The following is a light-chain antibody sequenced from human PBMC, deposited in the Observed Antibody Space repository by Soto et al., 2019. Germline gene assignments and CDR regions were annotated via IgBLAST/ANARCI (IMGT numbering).Light chain of an antibody. J-gene: IGKJ4*01. V-gene: IGKV1-5*03. CDR2: KAS. CDR1: QSISSW. Sequence: DIHMTHSPSTPSSSVVGRVTSTFPASQSISSWLAWYQQKPGKAPKLLIYKASSLESGVPSRFSGSGSGTEFTLTISSLQPDDFATYYCQQYNSYPLTFGGGTKVDIK. CDR3: QQYNSYPLT.